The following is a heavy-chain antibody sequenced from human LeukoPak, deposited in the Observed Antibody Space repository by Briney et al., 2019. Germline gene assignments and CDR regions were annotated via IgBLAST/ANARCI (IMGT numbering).Heavy chain of an antibody. V-gene: IGHV4-59*01. J-gene: IGHJ2*01. D-gene: IGHD2-8*01. CDR2: MSYSGST. Sequence: SETLSLTCTVSGGTISSYYWSWIRQSPGKGLEWIGYMSYSGSTDYNPSLKSRVTTSVDTSRNQFSLKLSSVTAADTAVYHCARVPPGVRSFDLWGRGTLVIVSS. CDR3: ARVPPGVRSFDL. CDR1: GGTISSYY.